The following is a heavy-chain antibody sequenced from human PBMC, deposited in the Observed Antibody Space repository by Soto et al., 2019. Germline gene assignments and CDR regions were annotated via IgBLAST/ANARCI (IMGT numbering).Heavy chain of an antibody. CDR2: IYWHDDK. D-gene: IGHD3-10*01. J-gene: IGHJ4*02. V-gene: IGHV2-5*01. CDR1: GFSLINSGMG. Sequence: SGPTLVNPTETLTLTCTFSGFSLINSGMGVAWIRQPPGKALEWLALIYWHDDKRYSPSLKNRLSVTKDDSKNQVVLSMTDMDPADTATYYCAHRQRDSGPRGDYWGQGILVTVSS. CDR3: AHRQRDSGPRGDY.